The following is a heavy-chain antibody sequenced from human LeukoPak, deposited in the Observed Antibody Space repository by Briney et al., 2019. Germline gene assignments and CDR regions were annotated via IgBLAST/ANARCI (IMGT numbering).Heavy chain of an antibody. J-gene: IGHJ4*02. D-gene: IGHD1-26*01. CDR2: ISSSGNAI. V-gene: IGHV3-11*04. Sequence: GGSLRLSCAASGFRFSDFYMSWIRQAPGRGQEWVSQISSSGNAIYYTDSVKGRFTISRDNGKNSLFLQMNSLRAEDTAVYYCARGLVNRGPGTYNSRDYWGQGTLIIVSS. CDR3: ARGLVNRGPGTYNSRDY. CDR1: GFRFSDFY.